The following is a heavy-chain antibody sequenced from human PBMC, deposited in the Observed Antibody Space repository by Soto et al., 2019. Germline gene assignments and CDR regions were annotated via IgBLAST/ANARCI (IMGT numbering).Heavy chain of an antibody. V-gene: IGHV6-1*01. CDR2: TYYRSKWYN. J-gene: IGHJ6*02. Sequence: SQTLSLTCVISGDSVSSNSAAWNWIRQSPSRGLEWMGRTYYRSKWYNDYAVSVKSRITINPDTSKNQFSLQLNSVTPEDTALFYCARGAYDYVKYYYGLDVWGQGTTVTVSS. CDR1: GDSVSSNSAA. D-gene: IGHD5-12*01. CDR3: ARGAYDYVKYYYGLDV.